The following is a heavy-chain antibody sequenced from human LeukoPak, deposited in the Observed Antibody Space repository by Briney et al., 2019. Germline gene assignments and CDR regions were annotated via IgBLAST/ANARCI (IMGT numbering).Heavy chain of an antibody. Sequence: GRSLRLSCAASGFTFSSYGMHWVRQAPGKGLEWVAVISYDGSNKYYADSVKGRFTISRDNSKNTLYLQMNSLRAEDTAVYYCARESSDYSYYYYYMDVWGKGTTVTVSS. D-gene: IGHD4-11*01. V-gene: IGHV3-30*03. CDR1: GFTFSSYG. CDR3: ARESSDYSYYYYYMDV. J-gene: IGHJ6*03. CDR2: ISYDGSNK.